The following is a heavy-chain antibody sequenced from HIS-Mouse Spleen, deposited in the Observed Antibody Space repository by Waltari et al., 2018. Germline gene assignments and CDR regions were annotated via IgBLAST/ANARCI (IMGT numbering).Heavy chain of an antibody. V-gene: IGHV4-31*03. CDR1: GGSISSGGYY. J-gene: IGHJ5*02. CDR2: IYYSGGT. CDR3: ARSPYYEFWSGYSDNWFDP. Sequence: QVQLQESGPGLVKPSQTLSLTCIVSGGSISSGGYYWSWIRQHPGKGLEWIGYIYYSGGTYYNPSLKSRVTISVDTSKNQFSLKLSSVTAADTAVYYCARSPYYEFWSGYSDNWFDPWGQGTLVTVSS. D-gene: IGHD3-3*01.